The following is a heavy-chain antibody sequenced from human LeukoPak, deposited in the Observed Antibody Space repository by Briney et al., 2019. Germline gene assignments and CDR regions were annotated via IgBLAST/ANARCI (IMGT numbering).Heavy chain of an antibody. V-gene: IGHV3-74*01. J-gene: IGHJ4*02. Sequence: WRSLRFSCAATGLTLSSYWMHWVRQAPGKGLVWVSRINTDGSSTNYADSVKGRFTISRDNAKNTLYLQMNSLRAEDTAVYYCARVNGAYYSPEVFDSWGQGTLVTVSS. CDR3: ARVNGAYYSPEVFDS. D-gene: IGHD2-8*01. CDR1: GLTLSSYW. CDR2: INTDGSST.